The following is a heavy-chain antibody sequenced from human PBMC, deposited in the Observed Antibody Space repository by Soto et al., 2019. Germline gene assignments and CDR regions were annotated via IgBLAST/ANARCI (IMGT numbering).Heavy chain of an antibody. Sequence: PGGSLRLSXAASGFTFSSYGMHWVRQAPGKGLEWVAVIWYDGSNKYYADSVKGRFTISRDNSKNTLYLQMNSLRAEDTAVYYCARYRTTAYHSDYYYGMDVWGQGTTVTVSS. CDR3: ARYRTTAYHSDYYYGMDV. CDR1: GFTFSSYG. D-gene: IGHD4-17*01. J-gene: IGHJ6*02. CDR2: IWYDGSNK. V-gene: IGHV3-33*01.